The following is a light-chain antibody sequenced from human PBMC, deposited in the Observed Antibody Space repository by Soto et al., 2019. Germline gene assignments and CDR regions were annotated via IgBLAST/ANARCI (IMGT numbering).Light chain of an antibody. J-gene: IGKJ4*01. CDR1: QGISSW. CDR2: KAS. Sequence: DIQMTKSPSTLSASVGDRVTITCRASQGISSWLAWYQQQPGKAPKLLIYKASSLESGVPSRFSGSGSGIEFTLTISSLQPDDFATYYCQQYNSYSALTFGGGTKVDIK. CDR3: QQYNSYSALT. V-gene: IGKV1-5*03.